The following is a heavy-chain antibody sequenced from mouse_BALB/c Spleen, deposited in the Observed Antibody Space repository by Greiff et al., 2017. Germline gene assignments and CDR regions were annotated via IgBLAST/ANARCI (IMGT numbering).Heavy chain of an antibody. CDR2: IRSKSNNYAT. D-gene: IGHD4-1*01. Sequence: EVQLVETGGGLVQPKGSLKLSCAASGFTFNTNAMNWVRQAPGKGLEWVARIRSKSNNYATYYADSVKDRFTISRDDSQSMLYLQMNNLKTEDTAMYYCVRELGRGAMDYWGQGTSVTVSS. CDR3: VRELGRGAMDY. J-gene: IGHJ4*01. V-gene: IGHV10S3*01. CDR1: GFTFNTNA.